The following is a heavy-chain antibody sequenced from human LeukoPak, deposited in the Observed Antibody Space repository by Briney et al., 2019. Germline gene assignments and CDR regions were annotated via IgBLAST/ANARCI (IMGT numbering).Heavy chain of an antibody. CDR1: GFTFSISA. Sequence: PGGSLRLSCAASGFTFSISAISWVRQAPGKGLECVSVISDRAATFYADSVKGRFTTSRDNSRNTVYLQMNALRAEDTAIYYCAKAGGGYPYYWGQGTLATVSS. J-gene: IGHJ4*02. CDR3: AKAGGGYPYY. D-gene: IGHD3-16*01. CDR2: ISDRAAT. V-gene: IGHV3-23*01.